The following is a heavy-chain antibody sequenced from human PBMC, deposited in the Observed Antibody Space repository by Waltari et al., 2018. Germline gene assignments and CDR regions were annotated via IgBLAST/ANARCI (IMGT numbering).Heavy chain of an antibody. J-gene: IGHJ4*02. V-gene: IGHV4-61*02. CDR2: IYTSGST. Sequence: QVQLQESGPGLVKPSQTLSLTCTVSGGSISSGSYYWSWIRQPAGKGLELIGRIYTSGSTNYNPARKSRVTISVDTSKNHCSLKLSSLRSEDTAVYYCARGLDPYTDYYEDYWGQGTLVTGSS. D-gene: IGHD3-22*01. CDR1: GGSISSGSYY. CDR3: ARGLDPYTDYYEDY.